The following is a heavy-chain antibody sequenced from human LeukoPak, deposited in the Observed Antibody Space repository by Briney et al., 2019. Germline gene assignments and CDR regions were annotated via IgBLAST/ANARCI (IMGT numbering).Heavy chain of an antibody. D-gene: IGHD4-11*01. CDR1: GFTFSSHD. V-gene: IGHV3-30*03. CDR2: ISYDGGNK. CDR3: ARGVDRATVRNYFDS. Sequence: PGGSLRLSCAASGFTFSSHDMHWVRQAPGKGLEWVASISYDGGNKYHGDSVKGRFTISRDNSKNTLYLQMDSLRVEDTALYYCARGVDRATVRNYFDSWGQGTLVTVSS. J-gene: IGHJ4*02.